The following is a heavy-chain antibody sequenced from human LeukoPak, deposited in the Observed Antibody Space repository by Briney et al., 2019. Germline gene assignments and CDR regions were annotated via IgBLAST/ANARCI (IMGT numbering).Heavy chain of an antibody. J-gene: IGHJ4*02. Sequence: ASVKVSCKASGYTFTGYYMHWVRQAPGQGLEWMGWINPDSGGTNFAQKFQGRVTVSRDTYISTAYMELSRLRSDDTAVYYCAKESRGWYFDYWGQGTLVTVSS. V-gene: IGHV1-2*02. CDR2: INPDSGGT. CDR3: AKESRGWYFDY. D-gene: IGHD6-19*01. CDR1: GYTFTGYY.